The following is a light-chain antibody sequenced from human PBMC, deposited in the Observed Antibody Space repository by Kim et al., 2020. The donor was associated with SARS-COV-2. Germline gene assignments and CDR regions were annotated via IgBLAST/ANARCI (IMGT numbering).Light chain of an antibody. CDR3: QTWGTGSVG. CDR2: VNSDGSL. Sequence: QLVLTQSPSASASLGASVKLTCTLSSGHSNNAIAWHQQQPDKGPRYLMKVNSDGSLKKGDGIPDRFSGSSSGAERYLTISGLHSEDEADYYCQTWGTGSVGFGGGTQLTVL. V-gene: IGLV4-69*01. J-gene: IGLJ2*01. CDR1: SGHSNNA.